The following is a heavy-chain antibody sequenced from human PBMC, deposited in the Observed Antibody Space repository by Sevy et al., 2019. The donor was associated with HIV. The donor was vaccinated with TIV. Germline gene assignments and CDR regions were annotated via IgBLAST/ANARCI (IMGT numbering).Heavy chain of an antibody. CDR1: GFSFTSTW. Sequence: GGSLRLSCAASGFSFTSTWMAWVRQAPGKGLEWLANIREDGGLKNYADSVKGRFTISRDNAKNSLYLQMDSLSPEDTAVYYCARDPGYCSLDIWGQGTMVTVSS. CDR3: ARDPGYCSLDI. D-gene: IGHD6-13*01. J-gene: IGHJ3*02. V-gene: IGHV3-7*01. CDR2: IREDGGLK.